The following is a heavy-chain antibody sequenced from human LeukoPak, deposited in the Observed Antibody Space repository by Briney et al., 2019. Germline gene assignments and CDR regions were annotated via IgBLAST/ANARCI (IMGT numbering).Heavy chain of an antibody. J-gene: IGHJ4*02. Sequence: AAVKVSCKASGYTFSSYGISWVRQAPGQGLEWLGYISAYNGNTNYAQKVQGRITMTTDTSTSTAYMEMRSLRSDDTAVYYCARDCSGSSCYWIHWGQGALVSVSS. CDR1: GYTFSSYG. V-gene: IGHV1-18*01. CDR2: ISAYNGNT. D-gene: IGHD2-15*01. CDR3: ARDCSGSSCYWIH.